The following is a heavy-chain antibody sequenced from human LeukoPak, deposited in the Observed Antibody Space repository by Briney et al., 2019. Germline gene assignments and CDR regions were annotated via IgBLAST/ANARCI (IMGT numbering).Heavy chain of an antibody. CDR2: IYSGGTT. J-gene: IGHJ4*02. CDR3: ARASDYPYYFDY. D-gene: IGHD4-11*01. Sequence: GGPLRLSCAASGFTVSGNYMSWVRQAPGKGLEWVSVIYSGGTTYYADSVKGRFTISRDNSKNTLYLQMNSLRAEDTAVYYCARASDYPYYFDYWGQGTLVTVSS. CDR1: GFTVSGNY. V-gene: IGHV3-53*01.